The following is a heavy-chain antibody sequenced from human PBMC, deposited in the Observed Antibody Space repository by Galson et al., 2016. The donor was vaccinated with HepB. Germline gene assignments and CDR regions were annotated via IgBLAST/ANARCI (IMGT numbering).Heavy chain of an antibody. Sequence: SLRLSCAGSGFTFSSFGMSWVRQAPGKGPEWVSSISAIDNFILYADSVRGRFSISRDNSKNRLFLQMNSLRVEDTAVYYCVIMVRGVSVGPFDSWGQGTPVVVAS. D-gene: IGHD3-10*01. J-gene: IGHJ4*02. CDR2: ISAIDNFI. CDR3: VIMVRGVSVGPFDS. CDR1: GFTFSSFG. V-gene: IGHV3-23*01.